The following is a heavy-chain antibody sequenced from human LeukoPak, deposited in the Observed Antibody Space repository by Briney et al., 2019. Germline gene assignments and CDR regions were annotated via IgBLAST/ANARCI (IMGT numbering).Heavy chain of an antibody. J-gene: IGHJ4*02. CDR2: MQSTGNS. CDR1: GDSISTSH. CDR3: ARDKRHSYGRYFDP. V-gene: IGHV4-59*01. D-gene: IGHD5-18*01. Sequence: SETLSLTCSVSGDSISTSHWNWIRKPPGKGLEWIGYMQSTGNSKYNPSLKNRVNIFIDMSKNQFVLNLRSVTAADTAVYYCARDKRHSYGRYFDPWGQGMLVTVSS.